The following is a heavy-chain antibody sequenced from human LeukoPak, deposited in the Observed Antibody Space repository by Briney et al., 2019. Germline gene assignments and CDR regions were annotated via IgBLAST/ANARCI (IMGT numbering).Heavy chain of an antibody. V-gene: IGHV3-21*01. CDR2: ISSSSSSYI. Sequence: GGSLRLSCAASGFTFSSYSMNWVRQAPGKGLEWVSSISSSSSSYIYYADSVKGRFTISRDNAKNSLYLQMNSLRAEDTAVYYCARDRSFIAVAGTWYFDLWGRGTLVTVSS. J-gene: IGHJ2*01. D-gene: IGHD6-19*01. CDR3: ARDRSFIAVAGTWYFDL. CDR1: GFTFSSYS.